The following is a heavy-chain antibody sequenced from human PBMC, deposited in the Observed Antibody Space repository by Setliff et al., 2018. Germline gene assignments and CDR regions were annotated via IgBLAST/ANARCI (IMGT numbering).Heavy chain of an antibody. CDR2: IYTSGST. CDR3: ARDFPTPRIRTDYLGAFDI. Sequence: PSETLSLTCTVSGGSISSGSYYWSWIRQPAGKGLEWIGRIYTSGSTNYNPSLKSRVTISVDTSKNQFSLKLSSVTAADTAVYYCARDFPTPRIRTDYLGAFDIWGQGTMVTVSS. J-gene: IGHJ3*02. CDR1: GGSISSGSYY. D-gene: IGHD4-17*01. V-gene: IGHV4-61*02.